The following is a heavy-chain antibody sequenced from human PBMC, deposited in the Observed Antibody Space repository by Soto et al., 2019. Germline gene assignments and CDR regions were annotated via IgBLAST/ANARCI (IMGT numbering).Heavy chain of an antibody. V-gene: IGHV3-9*01. CDR1: GFTFDDYA. Sequence: PGGSLRLSCAASGFTFDDYAMHWVRQAPGKGLEWVSGISWNSGSIGYADSVKGRFTISRDNAKNSLYLQMNSLRAEDTALYYCAKGVRGVIAYYYYGMDVWGQGTTVTVSS. CDR2: ISWNSGSI. J-gene: IGHJ6*02. CDR3: AKGVRGVIAYYYYGMDV. D-gene: IGHD3-10*01.